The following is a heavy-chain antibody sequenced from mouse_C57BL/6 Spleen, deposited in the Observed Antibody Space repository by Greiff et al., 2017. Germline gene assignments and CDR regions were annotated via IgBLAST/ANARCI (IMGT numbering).Heavy chain of an antibody. CDR1: GFNIKDYY. CDR2: IDPEDGET. V-gene: IGHV14-2*01. J-gene: IGHJ2*01. Sequence: EVKLQESGAELVKPGASVKLSCTASGFNIKDYYMHWVKQRTEQGLEWIGRIDPEDGETKYAPKFQGKATITADTSSNTAYLQLSSLTSEDTAVYYCARSNYGSQYYFDYWGQGTTLTVSS. CDR3: ARSNYGSQYYFDY. D-gene: IGHD1-1*01.